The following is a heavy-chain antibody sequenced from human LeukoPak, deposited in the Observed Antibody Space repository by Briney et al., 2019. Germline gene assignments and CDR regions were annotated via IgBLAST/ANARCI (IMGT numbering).Heavy chain of an antibody. D-gene: IGHD3-22*01. CDR3: ARGVWLGLTFFDY. Sequence: ASVKVSCEASGFTFTSYAMHWVRQAPGQRLEWMGWINAGNGNTKYSQKFQGRVTITRDTSASTAYMELSRLRSEDTAVYYCARGVWLGLTFFDYWGQGTLVTVSS. CDR2: INAGNGNT. CDR1: GFTFTSYA. V-gene: IGHV1-3*01. J-gene: IGHJ4*02.